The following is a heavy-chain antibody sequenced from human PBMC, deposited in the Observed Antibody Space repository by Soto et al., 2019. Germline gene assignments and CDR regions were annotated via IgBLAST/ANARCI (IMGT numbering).Heavy chain of an antibody. D-gene: IGHD2-15*01. CDR1: GFTFSSYG. V-gene: IGHV3-30*18. Sequence: QVQLVESGGGVVQPGRSLRLSCAASGFTFSSYGMHWVRQAPGKGLEWVAVISYDGSNKYYADSVKGRFTISRDNSKNSLYLQMNSLRAEDTAVYYCAKEIVVVVAATGGFDYCGQGTLVTVSS. J-gene: IGHJ4*02. CDR2: ISYDGSNK. CDR3: AKEIVVVVAATGGFDY.